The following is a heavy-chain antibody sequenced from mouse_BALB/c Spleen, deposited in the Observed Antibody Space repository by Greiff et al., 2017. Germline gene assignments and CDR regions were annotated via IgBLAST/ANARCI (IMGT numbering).Heavy chain of an antibody. CDR2: IDPANGNT. J-gene: IGHJ4*01. D-gene: IGHD2-1*01. CDR3: ARDYGNYGYYAMDY. CDR1: GFNITDTY. V-gene: IGHV14-3*02. Sequence: EVKLVESGAELVKPGASVKLSCTASGFNITDTYMHWVKQRPGQGLEWIGRIDPANGNTKYDPKFQGKATITADTSSNTAYLQLSSLTSEDTAVYYCARDYGNYGYYAMDYWGQGTSVTVSS.